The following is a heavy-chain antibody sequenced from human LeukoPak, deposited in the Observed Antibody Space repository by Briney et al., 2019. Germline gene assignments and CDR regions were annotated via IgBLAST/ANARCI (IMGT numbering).Heavy chain of an antibody. Sequence: GASVKVSCKASGYTFTGYYMHWVRQAPGQGLEWMGWISPNSGGTNYAQKFQGWVTMTRDTSISTAYMELSRLTFDDTAIYYCARGAAGYSGGFGGGMDVWGKGTTVTVSS. V-gene: IGHV1-2*04. J-gene: IGHJ6*04. CDR1: GYTFTGYY. CDR3: ARGAAGYSGGFGGGMDV. CDR2: ISPNSGGT. D-gene: IGHD6-19*01.